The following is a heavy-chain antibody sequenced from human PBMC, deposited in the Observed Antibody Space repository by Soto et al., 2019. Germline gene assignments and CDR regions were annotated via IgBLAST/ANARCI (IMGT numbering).Heavy chain of an antibody. CDR3: AREQWLPHYYFDY. CDR2: IKQDGSEK. J-gene: IGHJ4*02. V-gene: IGHV3-7*03. Sequence: GESLKMSCAASGFTFSSYWMSWVRQAPGKGLEWVANIKQDGSEKYYVDSVKGRFTISRDNAKNSLCLQMNSLRAEDTAVYYCAREQWLPHYYFDYWGQGTLVTVSS. CDR1: GFTFSSYW. D-gene: IGHD6-19*01.